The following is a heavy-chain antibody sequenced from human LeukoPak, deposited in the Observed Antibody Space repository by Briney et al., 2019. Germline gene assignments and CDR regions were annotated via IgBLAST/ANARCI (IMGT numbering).Heavy chain of an antibody. Sequence: GGSLRLSCAASGFTVSSNYMSWVRQAPGKGLEWVSVIYSGGSTYYADSVKGRFTISGDNSKNTLYLQMNSLRAEDTAVYYCAILVGAIPFDYWGQGTLVTVSS. CDR1: GFTVSSNY. J-gene: IGHJ4*02. CDR2: IYSGGST. V-gene: IGHV3-53*01. CDR3: AILVGAIPFDY. D-gene: IGHD1-26*01.